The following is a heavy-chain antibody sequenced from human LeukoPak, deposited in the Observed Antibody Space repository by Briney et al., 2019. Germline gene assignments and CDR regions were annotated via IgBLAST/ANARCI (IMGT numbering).Heavy chain of an antibody. CDR1: GGSISSYY. J-gene: IGHJ6*02. CDR3: ARFDSSGWYPQRTYYYYGMDV. Sequence: PSETLSLTCTVSGGSISSYYWSWIRQPPGKGLEWIGYIYYSGSTNYNPSLKSRVTISVDTSKNQFSLKLSSVTAADTAVYYCARFDSSGWYPQRTYYYYGMDVWGQGTTVTVSS. CDR2: IYYSGST. V-gene: IGHV4-59*01. D-gene: IGHD6-19*01.